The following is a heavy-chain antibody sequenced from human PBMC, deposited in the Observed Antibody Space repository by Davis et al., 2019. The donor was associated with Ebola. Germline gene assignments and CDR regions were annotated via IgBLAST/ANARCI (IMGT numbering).Heavy chain of an antibody. D-gene: IGHD4-17*01. Sequence: MPSDTLSLTCAAYGWSFSGYYWSWIRQPPGKGLEWIGEINHSGSTNYNPSLTSRVTISVDTSKNQSSLKLSSVTAADTAVYYCARGTTVIYYYYYGMDVWGQGTTVTVSS. CDR3: ARGTTVIYYYYYGMDV. J-gene: IGHJ6*02. CDR1: GWSFSGYY. V-gene: IGHV4-34*01. CDR2: INHSGST.